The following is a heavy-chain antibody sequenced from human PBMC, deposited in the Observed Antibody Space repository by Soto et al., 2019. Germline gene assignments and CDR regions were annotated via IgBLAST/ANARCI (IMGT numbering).Heavy chain of an antibody. J-gene: IGHJ4*02. CDR3: ARAGYSYGYLVY. CDR2: IIPIFGTA. CDR1: GGTFSSYA. D-gene: IGHD5-18*01. Sequence: PGPQVKVSCKASGGTFSSYAISWVRQAPGQGLEWMGGIIPIFGTANYAQKFQGRVTITADKSTSTAYMELSSLRSEDTAVYYCARAGYSYGYLVYWGQGTLVTVSS. V-gene: IGHV1-69*06.